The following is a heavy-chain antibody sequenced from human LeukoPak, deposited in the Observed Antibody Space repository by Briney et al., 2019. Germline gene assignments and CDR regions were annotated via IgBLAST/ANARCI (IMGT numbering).Heavy chain of an antibody. CDR2: IYYSGST. Sequence: SETLSLTCTVSGGSISSYYWSWIRQPPGKGLEWIGYIYYSGSTNYNPSLKSRVTISVDTSKNQFSLKLSSVTAADTAVYYCARQTLGSAFDSGGQGTMVTASA. CDR1: GGSISSYY. V-gene: IGHV4-59*08. D-gene: IGHD2-15*01. J-gene: IGHJ3*02. CDR3: ARQTLGSAFDS.